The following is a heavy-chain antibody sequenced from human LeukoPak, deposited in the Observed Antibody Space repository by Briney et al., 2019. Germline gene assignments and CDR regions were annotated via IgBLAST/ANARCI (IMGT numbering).Heavy chain of an antibody. J-gene: IGHJ4*02. D-gene: IGHD2-2*01. CDR1: GFTFSDHY. Sequence: GGSLRLSCAASGFTFSDHYMDWVRQAPGKGLEWVGRTRNKANSYTTEYAASVKGRFTISRDDSKNSLYLQMNSLKTEDTAVYYCAREPAEGPVLGSYYFDYWGQGTLVTVSS. CDR3: AREPAEGPVLGSYYFDY. CDR2: TRNKANSYTT. V-gene: IGHV3-72*01.